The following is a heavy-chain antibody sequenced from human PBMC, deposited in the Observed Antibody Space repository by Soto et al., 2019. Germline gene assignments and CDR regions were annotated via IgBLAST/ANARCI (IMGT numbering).Heavy chain of an antibody. Sequence: SETRWRTCTFSICCINENYYCNCIRHAPGKGLEWIGYVFHPGTTHYNPSLESRVTLSISTSKNQFSLTLTSVAASDTAIYYCASANLSPNLRNLDLWGPRTMVNVS. V-gene: IGHV4-59*01. CDR1: ICCINENYY. CDR2: VFHPGTT. D-gene: IGHD2-8*01. J-gene: IGHJ3*01. CDR3: ASANLSPNLRNLDL.